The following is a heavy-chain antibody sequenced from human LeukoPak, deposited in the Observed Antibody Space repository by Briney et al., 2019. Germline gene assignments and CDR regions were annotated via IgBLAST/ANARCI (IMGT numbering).Heavy chain of an antibody. J-gene: IGHJ5*02. D-gene: IGHD2-15*01. V-gene: IGHV3-7*03. CDR3: ARDRCSGGSCYHNWFDP. CDR2: IKQDGSEK. CDR1: GFNFNTYW. Sequence: GGSLRLSCAASGFNFNTYWMSWVRQAPGKGLEWVANIKQDGSEKFYVDSMKGRFTISRDNSKNSLYLQMNSLRAEDTAVYYCARDRCSGGSCYHNWFDPWGQGTLVTVSS.